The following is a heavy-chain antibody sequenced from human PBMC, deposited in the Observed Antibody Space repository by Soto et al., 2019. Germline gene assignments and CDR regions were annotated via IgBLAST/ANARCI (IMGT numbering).Heavy chain of an antibody. CDR3: AKDFRTYSSGWHTPFRSYYFDY. J-gene: IGHJ4*02. V-gene: IGHV3-30*18. CDR1: GFTFSSYG. D-gene: IGHD6-19*01. CDR2: ISYDGSNK. Sequence: PGGSLRLSCAASGFTFSSYGMHWVRQAPGKGLEWVAVISYDGSNKYYADSVKGRFTISRDNSKNTLYLQMNSLRAEDTAVYYCAKDFRTYSSGWHTPFRSYYFDYWGQGTLVTVSS.